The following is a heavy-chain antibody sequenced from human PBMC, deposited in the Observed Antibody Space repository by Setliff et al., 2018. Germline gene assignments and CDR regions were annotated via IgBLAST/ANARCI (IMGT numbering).Heavy chain of an antibody. Sequence: SETLSLTCTVSGGSISSSSYYWGWIRQPPGKGLEWIGSIYYSGSTYYNPSLKSRVTISVDTSKNQFSLKLSSVTAADTAVYYCARDKPEGYNFWSGYLGGGLMDVWDQGTTVTVSS. V-gene: IGHV4-39*07. CDR1: GGSISSSSYY. D-gene: IGHD3-3*01. J-gene: IGHJ6*02. CDR3: ARDKPEGYNFWSGYLGGGLMDV. CDR2: IYYSGST.